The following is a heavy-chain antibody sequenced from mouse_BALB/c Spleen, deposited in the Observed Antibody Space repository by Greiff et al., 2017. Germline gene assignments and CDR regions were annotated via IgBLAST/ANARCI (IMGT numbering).Heavy chain of an antibody. D-gene: IGHD2-2*01. V-gene: IGHV5-6-5*01. CDR3: ARGGYGYDVGFAY. J-gene: IGHJ3*01. CDR2: ISSGGST. CDR1: GFTFSSYA. Sequence: DVKLVESGGGLVQPGGSLKLSCAASGFTFSSYAMSWVRQTPEKRLEWVASISSGGSTYYPDSVKGRFTISRDNARNILYLQMSSLRSEDTAMYYCARGGYGYDVGFAYWGQGTLVTVSA.